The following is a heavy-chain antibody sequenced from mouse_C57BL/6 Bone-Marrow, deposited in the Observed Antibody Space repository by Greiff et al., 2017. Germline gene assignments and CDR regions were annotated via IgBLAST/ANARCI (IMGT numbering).Heavy chain of an antibody. D-gene: IGHD4-1*01. CDR2: ISGGGGNT. CDR3: ARHLGLYAMDY. V-gene: IGHV5-9*01. CDR1: GFTFSSST. Sequence: EVKLMESGGGLVKPGGSLKLSCAASGFTFSSSTMSWVRQTPEKRLEWVATISGGGGNTYYPDSVTGRFTISRDNDKNTLSLQMSSLGSEDTVLYYCARHLGLYAMDYWGQGTSVTVSS. J-gene: IGHJ4*01.